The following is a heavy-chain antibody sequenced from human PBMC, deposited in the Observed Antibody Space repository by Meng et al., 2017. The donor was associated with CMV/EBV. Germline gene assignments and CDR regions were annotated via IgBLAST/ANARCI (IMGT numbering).Heavy chain of an antibody. Sequence: QVQLQGSGPGRVKPSETPSLTCTVSGGPISSYYWSWIRQPAGKGLEWIGRIYTSGSTNYNPSLKSRVTMSVDTSKNQFSLKLSSVTAADTAVYYCAREIVVVPAAIDNWFDPWGQGTLVTVSS. CDR2: IYTSGST. CDR1: GGPISSYY. V-gene: IGHV4-4*07. J-gene: IGHJ5*02. D-gene: IGHD2-2*02. CDR3: AREIVVVPAAIDNWFDP.